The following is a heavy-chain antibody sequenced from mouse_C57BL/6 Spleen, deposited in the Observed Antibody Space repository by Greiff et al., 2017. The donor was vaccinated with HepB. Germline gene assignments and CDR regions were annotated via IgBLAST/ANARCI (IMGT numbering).Heavy chain of an antibody. V-gene: IGHV5-15*01. Sequence: EVQRVESGGGLVQPGGSLKLSCAASGFTFSDYGMAWVRQAPRKGPEWVEFISNLAYSIYYADTVTGRFTISRENAKNTLYLEMSSLRSEDTAMYYCARKGDYYGSSYWYFDVWGTGTTVTVSS. CDR1: GFTFSDYG. CDR2: ISNLAYSI. D-gene: IGHD1-1*01. CDR3: ARKGDYYGSSYWYFDV. J-gene: IGHJ1*03.